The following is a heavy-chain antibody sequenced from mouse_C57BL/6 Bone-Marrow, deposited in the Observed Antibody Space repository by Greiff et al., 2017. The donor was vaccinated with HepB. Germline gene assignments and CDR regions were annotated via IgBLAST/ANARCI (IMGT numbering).Heavy chain of an antibody. CDR1: GFSFTSYA. CDR2: IWTGGGT. J-gene: IGHJ1*03. V-gene: IGHV2-9-1*01. CDR3: AREGVYYGSSYWYFDV. D-gene: IGHD1-1*01. Sequence: QVQLQQSGPGLVAPSQSLSITCTVSGFSFTSYAISWVRQPPGKGLEWLGVIWTGGGTNYNSALKSRLSISKDNSKSQVFLKMNSLQTDDTARYCCAREGVYYGSSYWYFDVWGTGTTVTVSS.